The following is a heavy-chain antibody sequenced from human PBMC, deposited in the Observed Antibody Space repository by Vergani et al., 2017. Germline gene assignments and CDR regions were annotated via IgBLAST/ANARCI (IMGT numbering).Heavy chain of an antibody. V-gene: IGHV3-21*01. J-gene: IGHJ4*02. CDR2: ISSSSAYI. CDR3: AKDWSGSPAWGGWLRLIEPY. Sequence: EVRLLESGGGLVQPGGSLRLSCVGSGFTFTSYAMNWVRQAPGKGLEWVASISSSSAYIDYVDSIKGRFTISRDNAKRSVFLQMNSLRAEDTAVYYCAKDWSGSPAWGGWLRLIEPYWGQGTLVTVSS. CDR1: GFTFTSYA. D-gene: IGHD5-12*01.